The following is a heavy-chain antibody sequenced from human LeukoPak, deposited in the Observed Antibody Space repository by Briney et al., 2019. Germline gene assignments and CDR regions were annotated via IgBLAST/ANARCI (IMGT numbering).Heavy chain of an antibody. CDR3: AKDPSYYYTARSVDY. CDR1: GFTFSSYA. J-gene: IGHJ4*02. CDR2: ISGSGGST. V-gene: IGHV3-23*01. D-gene: IGHD3-10*01. Sequence: GGSLRLSCAASGFTFSSYAMSWVRQAPGKGLEWVSAISGSGGSTYYADSVKGRFTISRDNSKNTLYLQMNSLRAEDTAVYYCAKDPSYYYTARSVDYWGQGTLVTVSS.